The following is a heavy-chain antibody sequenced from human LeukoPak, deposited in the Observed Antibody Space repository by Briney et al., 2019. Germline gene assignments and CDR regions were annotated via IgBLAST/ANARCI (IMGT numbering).Heavy chain of an antibody. CDR1: GFTFSSYA. J-gene: IGHJ4*02. CDR2: ISYDGSNK. V-gene: IGHV3-30-3*01. D-gene: IGHD4-17*01. CDR3: ARETGGTVGSTDFDY. Sequence: GGSLRLSCAASGFTFSSYAMHWVRQAPGKGLERVAVISYDGSNKYYTGSVKGRFTISRDNSKNTLYLQMNSLRGEDTALYYCARETGGTVGSTDFDYWGQGTLVTVSS.